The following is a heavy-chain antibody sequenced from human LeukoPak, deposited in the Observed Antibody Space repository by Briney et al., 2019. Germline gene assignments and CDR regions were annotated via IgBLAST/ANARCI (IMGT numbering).Heavy chain of an antibody. D-gene: IGHD3-10*01. V-gene: IGHV1-2*04. CDR3: ARVGYGSGSEPDY. CDR1: GYTFTGYY. Sequence: ASVKVSCKASGYTFTGYYMHWVRQAPGQGREWMGWINPNSGGTNYAQKFQGWVTMTRDTSISTAYMELSRLRSDDTAVYYCARVGYGSGSEPDYWGQGTLVTVSS. J-gene: IGHJ4*02. CDR2: INPNSGGT.